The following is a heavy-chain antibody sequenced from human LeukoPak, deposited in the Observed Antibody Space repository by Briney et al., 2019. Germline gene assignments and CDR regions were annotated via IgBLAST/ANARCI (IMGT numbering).Heavy chain of an antibody. J-gene: IGHJ4*02. CDR3: AKVHSSGWYGGVENY. CDR2: INHNGNVN. D-gene: IGHD6-19*01. Sequence: GGSLRLSCAASGFTFSSYWMNWARQAPGKGLEWVASINHNGNVNYYVDSVKGRFTISRDNSKNTLYLQMNSLRAEDTAVYYCAKVHSSGWYGGVENYWGQGTLVTVSS. CDR1: GFTFSSYW. V-gene: IGHV3-7*03.